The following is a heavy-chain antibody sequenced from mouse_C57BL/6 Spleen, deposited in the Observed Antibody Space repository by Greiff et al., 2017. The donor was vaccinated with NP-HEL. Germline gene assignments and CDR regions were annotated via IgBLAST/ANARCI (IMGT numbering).Heavy chain of an antibody. D-gene: IGHD1-1*01. CDR2: ISDGGSYT. V-gene: IGHV5-4*01. Sequence: EVNVVESGGGLVKPGGSLKLSCAASGFTFSSYAMSWVRQTPEKRLEWVATISDGGSYTYYPDNVKGRFTISRDNAKNNLYLQMSHLKSEDTAMYYCARDGGYYGSSSFDYWGQGTTLTVSS. CDR3: ARDGGYYGSSSFDY. J-gene: IGHJ2*01. CDR1: GFTFSSYA.